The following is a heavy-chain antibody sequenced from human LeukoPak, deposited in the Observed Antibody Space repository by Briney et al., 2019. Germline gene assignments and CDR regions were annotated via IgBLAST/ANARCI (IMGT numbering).Heavy chain of an antibody. D-gene: IGHD7-27*01. J-gene: IGHJ6*03. CDR2: MNPNTGKT. V-gene: IGHV1-8*03. Sequence: ASVKVSCKASGYSFNTFDINWVRQAPGQGLEWMGWMNPNTGKTGYAQKFQDRVTITGNSSISTVDMELSSLTSDDTAVYYCARGPLTGEHYHYYMDVWGKGTTVTVSS. CDR1: GYSFNTFD. CDR3: ARGPLTGEHYHYYMDV.